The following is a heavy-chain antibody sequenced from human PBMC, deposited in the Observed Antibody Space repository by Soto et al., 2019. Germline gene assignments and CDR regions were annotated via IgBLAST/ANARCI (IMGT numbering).Heavy chain of an antibody. J-gene: IGHJ5*02. CDR2: IYYSGST. D-gene: IGHD3-3*01. Sequence: SETLSLTCTVSGGSISSGGYYWSWIRQHPGKGLGWIGYIYYSGSTYYNPSLKSRVTISVDTSKNQFSLKLSSVTAADTAVYYCARATSRFGVVIPRHNWFDPWGQGTLVTVSS. V-gene: IGHV4-31*03. CDR3: ARATSRFGVVIPRHNWFDP. CDR1: GGSISSGGYY.